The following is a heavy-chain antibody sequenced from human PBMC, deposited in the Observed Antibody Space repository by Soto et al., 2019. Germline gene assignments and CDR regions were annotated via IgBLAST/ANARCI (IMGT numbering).Heavy chain of an antibody. J-gene: IGHJ6*02. CDR1: GGSISSYY. V-gene: IGHV4-39*01. D-gene: IGHD2-21*02. CDR3: ARHRDLASYYGMDV. Sequence: SETLSLTCTVSGGSISSYYWGWIRQPPGKGLEWIGSIHYSGSTYYNPSLKSRVTISVETSKNQFSLKLSSVTAADTAVYYCARHRDLASYYGMDVWGQGTTVTVSS. CDR2: IHYSGST.